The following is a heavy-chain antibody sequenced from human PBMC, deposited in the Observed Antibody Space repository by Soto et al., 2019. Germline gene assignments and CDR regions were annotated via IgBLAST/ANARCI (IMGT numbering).Heavy chain of an antibody. CDR1: GFTFSTYS. Sequence: PGGSLRLSCAASGFTFSTYSMNWVRQAPGKGLEWVSSISRSSDYIYYADSVKGRFTISRDNAKNSLYLQMNTLRAEDTAMYYCAGEPFYYYGLDVWGQGTTVTVYS. CDR3: AGEPFYYYGLDV. CDR2: ISRSSDYI. J-gene: IGHJ6*02. V-gene: IGHV3-21*01.